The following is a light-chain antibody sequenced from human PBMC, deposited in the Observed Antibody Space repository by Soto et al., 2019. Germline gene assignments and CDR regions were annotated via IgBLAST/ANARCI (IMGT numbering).Light chain of an antibody. V-gene: IGLV2-14*01. CDR3: STYTSASTS. CDR1: EVGAHRF. Sequence: QSALTQPASVSGSPGQSITISCTRTEVGAHRFVSWYQQVPGTAPKLLIYEVIKRPSGISPRFSGSKAGNTASLTISGLQADDEADYFCSTYTSASTSFGGGTKLTVL. J-gene: IGLJ2*01. CDR2: EVI.